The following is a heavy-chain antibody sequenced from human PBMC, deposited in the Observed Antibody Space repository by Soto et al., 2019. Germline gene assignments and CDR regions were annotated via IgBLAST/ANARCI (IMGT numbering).Heavy chain of an antibody. CDR2: IYTSGST. V-gene: IGHV4-4*07. CDR1: GGSISSYY. D-gene: IGHD6-19*01. Sequence: SETLSLTCTVSGGSISSYYWSWIRQPAGKGLEWIGRIYTSGSTNYNPSLKSRVTMSVDTSNNQFSLKLSSVTAADTAVYYCARGVRRPLAVADHSGPAFYYYGMDVWGQGTTVTVSS. J-gene: IGHJ6*02. CDR3: ARGVRRPLAVADHSGPAFYYYGMDV.